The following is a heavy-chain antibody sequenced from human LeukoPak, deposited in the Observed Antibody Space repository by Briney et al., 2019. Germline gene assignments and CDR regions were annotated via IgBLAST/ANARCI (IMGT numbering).Heavy chain of an antibody. CDR3: ASLPWLVRWIYY. V-gene: IGHV3-21*01. CDR1: GFTFSTYS. J-gene: IGHJ4*02. Sequence: PGGSLRLSCAVSGFTFSTYSMNWVRQAPGKGLEWVSSITSSGIFIYYADSVKGRFTISRDNAKDSLYLQMNSLRDEDTAVYFCASLPWLVRWIYYWGQGTLVTVSS. D-gene: IGHD6-19*01. CDR2: ITSSGIFI.